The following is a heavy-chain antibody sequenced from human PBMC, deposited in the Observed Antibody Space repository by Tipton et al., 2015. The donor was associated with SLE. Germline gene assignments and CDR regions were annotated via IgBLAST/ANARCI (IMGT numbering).Heavy chain of an antibody. V-gene: IGHV4-59*01. D-gene: IGHD5-24*01. CDR3: ARGRRDGYNYSYYYYYMDV. Sequence: TLSLTCTVSGGSISSYYWSWIRQPPGKGLEWIGYIYYSGSTKYNPSLKSRVTISVDTSKNQFSLKLSSVTAADTAVYYCARGRRDGYNYSYYYYYMDVWGKGTTVTVSS. CDR1: GGSISSYY. CDR2: IYYSGST. J-gene: IGHJ6*03.